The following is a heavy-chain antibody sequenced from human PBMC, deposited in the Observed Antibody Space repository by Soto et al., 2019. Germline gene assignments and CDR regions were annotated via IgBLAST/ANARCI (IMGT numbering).Heavy chain of an antibody. D-gene: IGHD2-15*01. CDR3: ARDIYCSGGSCYSTLYYYYGMDV. J-gene: IGHJ6*02. V-gene: IGHV1-69*01. CDR1: GGTFSSYA. Sequence: QVQLVQSGAEVKKPGSSVKVSCKASGGTFSSYAISWVRQAPGQGLEWMGGIIPIFGTANYAQKFQGRVTITADESTSTAYMEPSSLRSEDTAVYYCARDIYCSGGSCYSTLYYYYGMDVWGQGTTVTVSS. CDR2: IIPIFGTA.